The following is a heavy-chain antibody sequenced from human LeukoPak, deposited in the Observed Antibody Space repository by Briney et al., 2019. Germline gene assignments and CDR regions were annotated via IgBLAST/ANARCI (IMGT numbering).Heavy chain of an antibody. CDR3: ARAPLSIRYSIDY. J-gene: IGHJ4*02. V-gene: IGHV3-48*03. D-gene: IGHD2-21*01. CDR2: ISSSGSTI. CDR1: GFTFSSYE. Sequence: PGGSLRLSCAASGFTFSSYEMNWVRQAPGKGLEWVSYISSSGSTIYYADSVKGRFTISRDNSKNTLYLQMNSLRAEDTAVYYCARAPLSIRYSIDYWGQGTLVTVSS.